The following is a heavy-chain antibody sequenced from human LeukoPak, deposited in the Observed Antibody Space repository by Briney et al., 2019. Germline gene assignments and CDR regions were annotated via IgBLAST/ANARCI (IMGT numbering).Heavy chain of an antibody. V-gene: IGHV3-21*01. CDR3: AREGRIAAAGRKSFDY. CDR2: ISSSSSYI. Sequence: GGSLRLSCAASGFTFSSYSMNWVRQAPGKGLEWVSSISSSSSYIYYADSVKGRFTISRDNAKSSLYLQMNSLRAEDTAVYYCAREGRIAAAGRKSFDYWGQGTQVTVSS. D-gene: IGHD6-13*01. J-gene: IGHJ4*02. CDR1: GFTFSSYS.